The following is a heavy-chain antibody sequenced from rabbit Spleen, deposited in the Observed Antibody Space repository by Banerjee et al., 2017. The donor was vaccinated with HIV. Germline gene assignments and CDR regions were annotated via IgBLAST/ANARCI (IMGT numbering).Heavy chain of an antibody. V-gene: IGHV1S7*01. J-gene: IGHJ4*01. Sequence: QLKESGGGMVQPGGSLKLSCKASGFEFSSYYMSWVRQAPGKGLEWIGYIDPVFGSAYYASWLNCRFSISRENTQNTLSLQLNILTAADPATHFCARGGGLWGPGTLVTVS. CDR3: ARGGGL. CDR1: GFEFSSYY. CDR2: IDPVFGSA.